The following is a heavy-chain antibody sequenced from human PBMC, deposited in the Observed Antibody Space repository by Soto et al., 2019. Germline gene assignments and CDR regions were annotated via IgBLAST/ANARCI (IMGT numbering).Heavy chain of an antibody. CDR3: ERPPLPYDLWSGYKDSNYHYGWDV. V-gene: IGHV5-51*01. J-gene: IGHJ6*02. D-gene: IGHD3-3*01. Sequence: GEALKSSCEGSGYNFTSHWIAWVRQMPGKGLEWMGIIYPGDSDTRYSPSFEGQVTISADESISTAYLQWSSLKASDTAMYYCERPPLPYDLWSGYKDSNYHYGWDVWRQGT. CDR1: GYNFTSHW. CDR2: IYPGDSDT.